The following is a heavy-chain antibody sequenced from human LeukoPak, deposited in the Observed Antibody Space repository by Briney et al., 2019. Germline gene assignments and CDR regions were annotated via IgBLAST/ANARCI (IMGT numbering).Heavy chain of an antibody. V-gene: IGHV4-59*05. J-gene: IGHJ4*02. D-gene: IGHD3-3*01. CDR2: IYYSGST. CDR1: GGSISSYY. CDR3: ARHLSIFGVVNFDY. Sequence: SETLSLTCTVSGGSISSYYWSWIRQPAGKGLEWIGSIYYSGSTYYNPSLKSRVTISVDTSKNQFSLKLSSVTAADTAVYYCARHLSIFGVVNFDYWGQGTLVTVSS.